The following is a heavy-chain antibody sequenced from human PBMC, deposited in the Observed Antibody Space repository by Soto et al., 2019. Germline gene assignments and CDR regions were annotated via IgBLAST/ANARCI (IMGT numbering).Heavy chain of an antibody. CDR2: VYYNGIS. D-gene: IGHD7-27*01. CDR3: TRANWYSEY. CDR1: GGSINNHY. J-gene: IGHJ4*02. Sequence: QVQLQESGPGLVKPSETLSLTCTVSGGSINNHYWSWLRQPPGKGLEGLGYVYYNGISNYNPSLESRVTMSVDTSKNQVSLNLTSLTAADTAIYFCTRANWYSEYWGQGTLVTVSS. V-gene: IGHV4-59*11.